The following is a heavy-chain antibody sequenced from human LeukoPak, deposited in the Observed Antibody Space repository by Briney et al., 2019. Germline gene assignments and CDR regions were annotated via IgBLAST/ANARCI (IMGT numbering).Heavy chain of an antibody. CDR3: TRDRARAGGEILDY. J-gene: IGHJ4*02. D-gene: IGHD3-10*01. Sequence: GGSLRLSCAASGFIFSDYSMHWVRQAPGKGLVWVSRIISDGSTTDYADSVKGRFTISRDNAKNTLYLQMNSLRDEDTAMYYCTRDRARAGGEILDYWGQGTLVTVSS. V-gene: IGHV3-74*01. CDR1: GFIFSDYS. CDR2: IISDGSTT.